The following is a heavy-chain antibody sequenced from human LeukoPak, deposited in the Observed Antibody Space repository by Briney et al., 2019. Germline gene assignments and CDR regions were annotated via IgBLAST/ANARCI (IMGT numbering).Heavy chain of an antibody. D-gene: IGHD2-8*01. CDR2: INPSGGST. V-gene: IGHV1-46*01. J-gene: IGHJ6*02. CDR1: GYNFISYY. CDR3: AREDVVLVDAVRYYYYGMDV. Sequence: ASVKVSCKASGYNFISYYMHWVRQAPGQGLEWMGIINPSGGSTSYAQKFQDRVTMTRDTSTSTVYMELSSLKSEGTAVYYCAREDVVLVDAVRYYYYGMDVWGQGTTVTISS.